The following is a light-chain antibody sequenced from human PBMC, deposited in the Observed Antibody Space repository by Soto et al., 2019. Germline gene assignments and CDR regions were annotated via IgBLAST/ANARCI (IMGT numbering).Light chain of an antibody. V-gene: IGKV3-20*01. J-gene: IGKJ1*01. CDR1: QSVSSRY. CDR3: QNHGTT. Sequence: EKVLTQSPGTLSLSPGERATLSCRASQSVSSRYLAWYQQKPGQAPRLLIYGVSSRATGIPDRFSGSGSGTDFTLTISRLEPEDSAVYYCQNHGTTFGQGTKVDIK. CDR2: GVS.